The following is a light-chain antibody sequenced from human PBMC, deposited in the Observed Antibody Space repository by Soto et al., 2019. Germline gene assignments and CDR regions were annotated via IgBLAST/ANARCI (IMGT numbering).Light chain of an antibody. Sequence: QSVLTQPRSVSGSPGQSVTISCTGTSSDVGIYNYVSWYQHHPGKAPKLMIYDVSKRPSGVPDRFSGSKSGNTASLIISGLQAEDEADYFCCSYAGSYTYVFGTGTKLTVL. CDR1: SSDVGIYNY. V-gene: IGLV2-11*01. J-gene: IGLJ1*01. CDR2: DVS. CDR3: CSYAGSYTYV.